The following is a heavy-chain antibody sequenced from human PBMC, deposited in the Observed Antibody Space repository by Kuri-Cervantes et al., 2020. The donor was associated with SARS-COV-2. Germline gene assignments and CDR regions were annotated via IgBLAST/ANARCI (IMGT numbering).Heavy chain of an antibody. CDR2: IVVASGTT. CDR1: GFTFTNSA. D-gene: IGHD6-6*01. CDR3: AAASGHLVPYYFYMDV. J-gene: IGHJ6*03. V-gene: IGHV1-58*02. Sequence: KISCKASGFTFTNSAIQWVRQARGQRLEWIGWIVVASGTTNYAQSFQERVTITRDMSTSTAYMELSSLRSEDTAVYFCAAASGHLVPYYFYMDVWGEGTTVTVSS.